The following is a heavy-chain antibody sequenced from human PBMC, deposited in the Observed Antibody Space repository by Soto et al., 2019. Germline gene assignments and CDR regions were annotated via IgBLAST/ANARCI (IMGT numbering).Heavy chain of an antibody. Sequence: QITLKESGPTLVRPTQTLTLTCTFSGFSLSGGGVGVAWIRQPPGKALEWIALIYWNDDKRYRPSLKSRLSITKDTSKNQVVITMTNVDPVDTATYYCAQRLDFSSAYNHWGQGTLVIVSS. J-gene: IGHJ4*02. CDR1: GFSLSGGGVG. D-gene: IGHD3-3*01. V-gene: IGHV2-5*01. CDR2: IYWNDDK. CDR3: AQRLDFSSAYNH.